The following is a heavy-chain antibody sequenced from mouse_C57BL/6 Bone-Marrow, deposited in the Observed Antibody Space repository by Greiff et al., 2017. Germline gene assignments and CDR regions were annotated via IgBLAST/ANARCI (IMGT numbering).Heavy chain of an antibody. CDR2: ISDGGSYT. J-gene: IGHJ2*01. D-gene: IGHD1-1*01. CDR1: GFTFSSYA. Sequence: EVQLQESGGGLVKPGGSLKLSCAASGFTFSSYAMSWVRQTPEKRLEWVATISDGGSYTYYPDNVKGRFTISRDNAKNNLYLQMSHLKSEDTAMYYCASDRYYGSSPDYWGQGTTLTVSS. CDR3: ASDRYYGSSPDY. V-gene: IGHV5-4*01.